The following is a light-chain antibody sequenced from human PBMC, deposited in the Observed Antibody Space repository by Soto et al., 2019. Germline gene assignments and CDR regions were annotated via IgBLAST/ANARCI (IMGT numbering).Light chain of an antibody. Sequence: DIQMTQSPSTLSASVVDRVTITCRSSQSISNWLALYQQKPGTAPKLVIYDASTLESGVPSRFSGSGSGTEFTLTISSLQPDDFATYYCQQYNTYSWTFGQGTKVDIK. V-gene: IGKV1-5*01. CDR2: DAS. CDR3: QQYNTYSWT. J-gene: IGKJ1*01. CDR1: QSISNW.